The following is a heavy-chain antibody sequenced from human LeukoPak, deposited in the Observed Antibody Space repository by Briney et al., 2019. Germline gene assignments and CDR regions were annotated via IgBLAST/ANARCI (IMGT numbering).Heavy chain of an antibody. V-gene: IGHV4-34*01. CDR2: INHSGST. D-gene: IGHD3-10*01. CDR1: GGSFSGYY. CDR3: ARSLFFGPRPPYYYYGMDV. J-gene: IGHJ6*02. Sequence: SETLSLTCAVYGGSFSGYYWSWIRQPPGKGLEWIGEINHSGSTNYNPSLKSRVTISVDTSKNQFSLKLSSVTAADTAVYYCARSLFFGPRPPYYYYGMDVWGQGTTVTVSS.